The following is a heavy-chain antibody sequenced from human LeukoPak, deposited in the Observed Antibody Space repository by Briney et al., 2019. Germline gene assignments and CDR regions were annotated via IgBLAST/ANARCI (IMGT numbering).Heavy chain of an antibody. V-gene: IGHV3-23*01. J-gene: IGHJ4*02. CDR2: ISGSGGST. CDR1: GFTFSSYA. Sequence: GGSLRLSCTASGFTFSSYAMSWVRQAPGKGLEWVSAISGSGGSTYYADSVKGRFTISRDNSKNTLYLQMNSLGAEDTAVYYCAKEWERFTMIVVVIIDYWGQGTLVTVSS. CDR3: AKEWERFTMIVVVIIDY. D-gene: IGHD3-22*01.